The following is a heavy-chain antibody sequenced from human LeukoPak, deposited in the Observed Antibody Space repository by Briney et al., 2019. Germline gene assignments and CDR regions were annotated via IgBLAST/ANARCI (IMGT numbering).Heavy chain of an antibody. V-gene: IGHV5-51*01. D-gene: IGHD5-18*01. J-gene: IGHJ4*02. CDR3: ARPNGSSYGPTALVAYYFDY. CDR2: IYPGDSAT. Sequence: GESLKISCRVSGYSFTSYWISWVRQMPGKGLEWMVIIYPGDSATRYSPSFQGQVTMSADKSITTAYLQWSSLKASDTAMYYCARPNGSSYGPTALVAYYFDYWGQGTLVTVSS. CDR1: GYSFTSYW.